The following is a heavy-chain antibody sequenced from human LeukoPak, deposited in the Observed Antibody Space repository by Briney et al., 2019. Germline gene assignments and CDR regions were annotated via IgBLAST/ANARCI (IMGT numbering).Heavy chain of an antibody. CDR1: GFTFSNYA. CDR3: AIQIGYCSGGSCYFDN. V-gene: IGHV3-23*01. CDR2: ISGSGGDT. D-gene: IGHD2-15*01. Sequence: SGGSLRLSCTASGFTFSNYAMSWVRQAPGPGLQWVSAISGSGGDTYHADSVKGRFTISRDKSKNTVVLQMNSLRVDDMGVYYCAIQIGYCSGGSCYFDNRGQGTLVTVSS. J-gene: IGHJ4*02.